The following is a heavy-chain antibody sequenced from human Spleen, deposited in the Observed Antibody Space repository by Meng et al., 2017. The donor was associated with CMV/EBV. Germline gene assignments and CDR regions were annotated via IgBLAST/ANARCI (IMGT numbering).Heavy chain of an antibody. Sequence: QAQLPESGPGLVKPSGTLSLTFTVSGDSISSDIWWSWARQPPGKGLEWIGEVYHRGDTNYNPSLKSRVVISVDRSKNPFSLNLSSVTAADTAVYYCGRDQGRQLINHWGQGTLVTVSS. V-gene: IGHV4-4*02. J-gene: IGHJ4*02. CDR3: GRDQGRQLINH. D-gene: IGHD1-1*01. CDR1: GDSISSDIW. CDR2: VYHRGDT.